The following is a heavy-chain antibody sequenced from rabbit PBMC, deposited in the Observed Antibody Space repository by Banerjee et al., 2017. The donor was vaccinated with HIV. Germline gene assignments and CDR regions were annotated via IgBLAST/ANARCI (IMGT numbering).Heavy chain of an antibody. D-gene: IGHD1-1*01. CDR3: VRGASGSGYYSL. J-gene: IGHJ6*01. CDR1: GFDISKYG. CDR2: IDPIFGVS. Sequence: QEQLVESGGGLVQPGGSLKLSCTVSGFDISKYGVTWVRQAPGKGLEWIGYIDPIFGVSYYATWVNGRFTISSHNAQNTLYLQLHSLTAADTATYFCVRGASGSGYYSLWGPGTLVTVS. V-gene: IGHV1S8*01.